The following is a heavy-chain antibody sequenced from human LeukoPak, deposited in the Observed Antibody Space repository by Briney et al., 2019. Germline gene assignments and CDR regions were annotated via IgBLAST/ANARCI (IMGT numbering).Heavy chain of an antibody. CDR1: GYTFTGYY. V-gene: IGHV1-2*02. CDR2: INPNSGGA. CDR3: ASGSYYGAFVY. J-gene: IGHJ4*02. Sequence: ASVKVSCKASGYTFTGYYMHWVRQAPGQGLEWMGWINPNSGGANYAQKFQGRVTMTRDTSISTVYMELSSLRSEDTAVYYCASGSYYGAFVYWGQGTLVTVSS. D-gene: IGHD1-26*01.